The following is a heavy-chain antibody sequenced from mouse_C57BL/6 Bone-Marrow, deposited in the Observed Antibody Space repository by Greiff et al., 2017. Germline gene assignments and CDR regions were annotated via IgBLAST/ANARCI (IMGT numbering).Heavy chain of an antibody. CDR3: AGVYWCFDV. J-gene: IGHJ1*03. CDR1: GYTFTSYW. CDR2: IDPSDSYT. V-gene: IGHV1-69*01. Sequence: QVQLQQPGAELVMPGASVKLSCKASGYTFTSYWMHWVKQRPGQGLEWIGDIDPSDSYTNYNQKFKGKSILTVDKSSSTAYMQLSSLTSEDSAVFSCAGVYWCFDVWGTGTTVTVSS.